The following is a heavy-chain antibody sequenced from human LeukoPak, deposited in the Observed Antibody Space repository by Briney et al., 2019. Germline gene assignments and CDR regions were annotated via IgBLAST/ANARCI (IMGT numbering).Heavy chain of an antibody. V-gene: IGHV4-39*01. Sequence: PSETLSLTXTVSGGSISSSSYSWGWIRQPPGEGLEWIGSIYYSGTTYYNPSLKSRATISVDTSKIQFSLKLSSVAATDTAVYFCARLRFDFWSGYTHPYFDYWGQGTLVTVSS. CDR3: ARLRFDFWSGYTHPYFDY. CDR2: IYYSGTT. CDR1: GGSISSSSYS. D-gene: IGHD3-3*01. J-gene: IGHJ4*02.